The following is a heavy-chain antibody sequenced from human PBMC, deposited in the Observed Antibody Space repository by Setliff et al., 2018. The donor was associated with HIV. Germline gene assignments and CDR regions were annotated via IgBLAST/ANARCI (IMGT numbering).Heavy chain of an antibody. CDR3: ARSPDPYSGTTEY. J-gene: IGHJ4*02. D-gene: IGHD1-26*01. CDR1: GYTFSDYY. CDR2: INRDNGGI. Sequence: ASVKVSCKASGYTFSDYYLHWVRQAPGQRLEWMGRINRDNGGIDYAQKFQGRVTVTRDTSINTAYMELSSLRYDDTAIYYCARSPDPYSGTTEYWGQGTLVTVSS. V-gene: IGHV1-2*06.